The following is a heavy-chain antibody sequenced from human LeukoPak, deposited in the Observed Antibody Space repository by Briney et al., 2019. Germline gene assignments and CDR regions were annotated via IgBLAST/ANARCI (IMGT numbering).Heavy chain of an antibody. Sequence: SETLSLTCTVSGGSISGHFWSWIRQPPGKGLEWIGYVYYSGSTTYNPSLKSRVTISVDTSKNRFSLKLSSVTAADTAVYYCAVSAAALFDPWGQGTLVTVSS. CDR2: VYYSGST. V-gene: IGHV4-59*08. D-gene: IGHD6-6*01. CDR1: GGSISGHF. J-gene: IGHJ5*02. CDR3: AVSAAALFDP.